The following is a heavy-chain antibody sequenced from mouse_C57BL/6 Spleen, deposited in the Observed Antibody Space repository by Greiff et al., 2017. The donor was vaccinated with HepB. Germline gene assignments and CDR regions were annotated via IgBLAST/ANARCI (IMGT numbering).Heavy chain of an antibody. V-gene: IGHV7-3*01. D-gene: IGHD3-3*01. CDR2: IRNKANGYTT. CDR3: ARYIEGLDY. CDR1: GFTFTDYY. J-gene: IGHJ2*01. Sequence: EVKLVESGGGLVQPGGSLSLSCAASGFTFTDYYMSWVRQPPGKALEWLGFIRNKANGYTTEYSASVKGRFTISRDNSQSILYLQMNALRAEDSAAYYCARYIEGLDYWGQGTTLTVSS.